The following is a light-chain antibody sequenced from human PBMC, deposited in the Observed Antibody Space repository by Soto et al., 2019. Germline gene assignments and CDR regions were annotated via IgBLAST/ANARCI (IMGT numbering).Light chain of an antibody. V-gene: IGLV1-40*01. Sequence: VLTQPPSVSGAPGQRVTISCTGSSSNIGAGYDVHWYQQLPGTAPKLLIYANSNRPSGVPGRFSGSKSGTSASLAITGLQAEDEADYYCQSYDSSLSGYVFGTGTKVTVL. CDR1: SSNIGAGYD. CDR3: QSYDSSLSGYV. CDR2: ANS. J-gene: IGLJ1*01.